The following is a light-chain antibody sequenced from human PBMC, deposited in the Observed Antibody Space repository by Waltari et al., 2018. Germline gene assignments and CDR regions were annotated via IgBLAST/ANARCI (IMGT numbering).Light chain of an antibody. Sequence: DIVLTQSPATLSLSPGARATLSCRASQSFGASYLAWYQQKHGQAPRLLIYGASSRATGIPDRFSGSGSGTDFTLTISSLEPEDFAVYYCQHYGTSPPFTFGPGTKVDIK. CDR2: GAS. J-gene: IGKJ3*01. CDR1: QSFGASY. CDR3: QHYGTSPPFT. V-gene: IGKV3-20*01.